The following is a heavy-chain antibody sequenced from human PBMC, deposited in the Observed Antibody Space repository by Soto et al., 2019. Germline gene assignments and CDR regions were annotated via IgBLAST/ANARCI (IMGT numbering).Heavy chain of an antibody. D-gene: IGHD3-9*01. V-gene: IGHV3-23*01. CDR2: ISGSGGST. Sequence: PGGSLRLSCAASGFTFSSYGMHWVRQAPGKGLEWVSAISGSGGSTYYADSVKGRFTISRDNSKNTLYLQMNSLRAEDTAVYYCAKDHPILGSDYDILTGYYSDQDYYGMDVWGQGTTVTVSS. CDR3: AKDHPILGSDYDILTGYYSDQDYYGMDV. J-gene: IGHJ6*02. CDR1: GFTFSSYG.